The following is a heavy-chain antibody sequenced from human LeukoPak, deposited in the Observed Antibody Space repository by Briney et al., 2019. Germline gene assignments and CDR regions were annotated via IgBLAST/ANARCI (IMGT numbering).Heavy chain of an antibody. Sequence: GGSLRLSCAASGFTFSSYWMSWVRQAPGKGLEWVANIKQDGSEKYYVDSVKGRFTISRDNAKNSLYLQMNSLRAEDTAVYYCARSPFITIFGVVTNFDYWGQGTLVTVSS. CDR3: ARSPFITIFGVVTNFDY. V-gene: IGHV3-7*01. CDR1: GFTFSSYW. J-gene: IGHJ4*02. CDR2: IKQDGSEK. D-gene: IGHD3-3*01.